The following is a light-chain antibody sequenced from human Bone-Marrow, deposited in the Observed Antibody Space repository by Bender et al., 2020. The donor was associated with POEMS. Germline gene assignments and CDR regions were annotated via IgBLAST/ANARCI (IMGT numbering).Light chain of an antibody. CDR1: NIGRKS. CDR3: CSYVDPNTLI. CDR2: DYS. V-gene: IGLV3-21*02. J-gene: IGLJ2*01. Sequence: SYVLTQPPSVSVAPGQTARITCGGNNIGRKSVQWYQQKPGQAPVLVFYDYSDRPSGVSNRFSGSKSGNTAFLTISGLQVEDEAHYYCCSYVDPNTLIFGGGTKLTVL.